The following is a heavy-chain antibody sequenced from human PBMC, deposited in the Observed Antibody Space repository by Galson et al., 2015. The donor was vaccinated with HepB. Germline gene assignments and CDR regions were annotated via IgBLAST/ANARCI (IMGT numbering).Heavy chain of an antibody. J-gene: IGHJ6*02. CDR3: ARDCGGDCYDYYYGMDV. D-gene: IGHD2-21*02. V-gene: IGHV1-18*04. CDR2: ISAYNGNT. Sequence: VKVSCKASGYTFTSYGISWVRQAPGQGLEWMGWISAYNGNTNYAQKLQGRVTMTTDTSTSTAYMELRSLRSDDTAVYYCARDCGGDCYDYYYGMDVWGQGTTVTVSS. CDR1: GYTFTSYG.